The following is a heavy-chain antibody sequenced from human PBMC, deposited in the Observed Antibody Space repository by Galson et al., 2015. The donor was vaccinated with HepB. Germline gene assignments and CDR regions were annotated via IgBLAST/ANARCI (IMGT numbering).Heavy chain of an antibody. CDR2: ITYSGST. CDR3: ARVVDTAMDTFDY. Sequence: ETLSLTCTVSGGSISSYFWSWIRQPPGKELEWIAYITYSGSTNYNPSLKSRVTMSIDTSNNQFSLRLTSVTAADTAVYYCARVVDTAMDTFDYWGQGTLVTVSS. V-gene: IGHV4-59*01. D-gene: IGHD5-18*01. J-gene: IGHJ4*02. CDR1: GGSISSYF.